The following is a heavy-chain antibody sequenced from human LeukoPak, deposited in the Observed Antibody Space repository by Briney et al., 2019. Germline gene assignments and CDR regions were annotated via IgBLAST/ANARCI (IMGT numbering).Heavy chain of an antibody. V-gene: IGHV4-39*07. CDR3: ARDYIQQQLPVDY. D-gene: IGHD2-2*01. CDR1: GASISSSSYY. CDR2: IYYGGNT. Sequence: SETLSLTCTVSGASISSSSYYWGWIRQPPGKGLEWIGSIYYGGNTYYNPSLKSRVSISVDTSKNQFSLNLSSVTAADTAVYYCARDYIQQQLPVDYWGQGTLVTVSS. J-gene: IGHJ4*02.